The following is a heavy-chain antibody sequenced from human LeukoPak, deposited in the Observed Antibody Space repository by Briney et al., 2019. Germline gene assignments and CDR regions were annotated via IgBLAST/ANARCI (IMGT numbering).Heavy chain of an antibody. CDR2: INAGNGNT. Sequence: ASVKVSCKASGYTFTSYAMHWVRQAPGQRLEWMGWINAGNGNTKYSQKFQGGVTITRDTSASTAYMELSSLRSEDTAVYYCARDSYMRYGDYQTDWFDPWGQGTLVTVSS. CDR3: ARDSYMRYGDYQTDWFDP. D-gene: IGHD4-17*01. V-gene: IGHV1-3*01. CDR1: GYTFTSYA. J-gene: IGHJ5*02.